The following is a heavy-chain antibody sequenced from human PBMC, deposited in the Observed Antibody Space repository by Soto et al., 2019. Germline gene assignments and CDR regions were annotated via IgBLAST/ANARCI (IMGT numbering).Heavy chain of an antibody. CDR1: GGTFSSYT. V-gene: IGHV1-69*13. CDR3: ARGALTTLAYYYGMDV. J-gene: IGHJ6*02. D-gene: IGHD4-4*01. CDR2: IIPIFGTT. Sequence: SVKVSCKASGGTFSSYTMSWVRQAPGQGLEWMGGIIPIFGTTTYAHKFQGRVTIAADESTSTVYMELSSLRGEDTAVYYCARGALTTLAYYYGMDVWGQRTTVTVSS.